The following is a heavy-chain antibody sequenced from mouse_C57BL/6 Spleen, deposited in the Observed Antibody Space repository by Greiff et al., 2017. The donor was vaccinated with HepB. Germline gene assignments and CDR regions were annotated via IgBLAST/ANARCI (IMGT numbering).Heavy chain of an antibody. D-gene: IGHD2-3*01. CDR1: GYTFTSYW. CDR3: ARSWLGYSAWFAY. Sequence: QVQLQQPGAELVKPGASVKMSCKASGYTFTSYWITWVKQRPGQGLEWIGDIYPGSGSTNYNEKFKSKATLTVDTSSSTAYMQLSSLTSEDSAVYYCARSWLGYSAWFAYWGQGTLVTVSA. J-gene: IGHJ3*01. CDR2: IYPGSGST. V-gene: IGHV1-55*01.